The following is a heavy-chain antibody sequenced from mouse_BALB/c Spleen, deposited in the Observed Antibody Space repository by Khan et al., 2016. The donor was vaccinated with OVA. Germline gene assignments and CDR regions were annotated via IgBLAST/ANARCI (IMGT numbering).Heavy chain of an antibody. CDR2: INPSNGGT. CDR3: TRSGWAAFAY. V-gene: IGHV1S81*02. J-gene: IGHJ3*01. CDR1: GYTFTSYH. Sequence: VQLQQSGAELVKPGASVKLSCKASGYTFTSYHIYWVKQRPGQGLEWIGGINPSNGGTYFNEKFESKATLTVDKSSSTAFMQVSSLTSEESAVYYCTRSGWAAFAYWGQGTLVTVSA. D-gene: IGHD1-1*02.